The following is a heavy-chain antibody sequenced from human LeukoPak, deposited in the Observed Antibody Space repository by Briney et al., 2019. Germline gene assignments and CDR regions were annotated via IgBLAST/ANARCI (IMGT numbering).Heavy chain of an antibody. J-gene: IGHJ4*02. V-gene: IGHV3-23*01. D-gene: IGHD2-15*01. CDR1: GGSISTSSYY. Sequence: ETLSLTCTVSGGSISTSSYYWGWVRQAPGKGLEWVSAISGSGGSTYYADSVKGRFTISRDNSKNTLYLQMNSLRAEDTAVYYCAEGPRGYCSGGSCYVDYWGQGTLVTVSS. CDR2: ISGSGGST. CDR3: AEGPRGYCSGGSCYVDY.